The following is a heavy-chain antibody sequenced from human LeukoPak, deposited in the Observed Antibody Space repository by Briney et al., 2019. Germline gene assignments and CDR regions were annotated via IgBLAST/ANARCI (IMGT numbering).Heavy chain of an antibody. J-gene: IGHJ4*02. CDR2: INANSGGT. D-gene: IGHD1-1*01. CDR1: GGTFSSYA. CDR3: AKLERLHAFDY. Sequence: ASVKVSCKASGGTFSSYAISWVRQAPGQGLEWMGWINANSGGTNYAQKFQGRVTMTRDTSISTAYMELSRLRSDDTAVYYCAKLERLHAFDYWGQGTLVTVSS. V-gene: IGHV1-2*02.